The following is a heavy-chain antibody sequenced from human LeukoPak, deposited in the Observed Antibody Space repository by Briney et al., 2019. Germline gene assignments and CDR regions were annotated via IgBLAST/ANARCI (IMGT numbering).Heavy chain of an antibody. D-gene: IGHD2-2*02. Sequence: PSETLSRTCAVYGGSFSGYYWSWIRKPPGKGLEWIGEINHSRSTNYNPSLKSRVTISVDTSKNQFSLKLSSVTAADTAVYYCARGRDIVVVPAAIRQSGWFDPWGQGTLVTVSS. J-gene: IGHJ5*02. CDR2: INHSRST. V-gene: IGHV4-34*01. CDR1: GGSFSGYY. CDR3: ARGRDIVVVPAAIRQSGWFDP.